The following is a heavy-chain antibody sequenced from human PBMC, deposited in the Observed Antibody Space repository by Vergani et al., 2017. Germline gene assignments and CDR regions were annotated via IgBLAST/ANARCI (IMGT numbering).Heavy chain of an antibody. CDR2: IWYDGTNK. Sequence: QVQLVESGGGVVQPGRSLRLSCVPSGFTFSSYGIHWVRQAPGKGLEWVALIWYDGTNKYYADSVKGRFTISRDISKNAVFLQMNSLRVEDTAGYYCARDRTGIGAAADAFDIWGQGTMVTVSS. D-gene: IGHD6-13*01. J-gene: IGHJ3*02. CDR1: GFTFSSYG. V-gene: IGHV3-33*01. CDR3: ARDRTGIGAAADAFDI.